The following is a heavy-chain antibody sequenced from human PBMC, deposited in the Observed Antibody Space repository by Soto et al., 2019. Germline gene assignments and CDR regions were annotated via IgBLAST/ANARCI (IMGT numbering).Heavy chain of an antibody. CDR3: AREGSYSAYNFAHGIQLWSFDF. D-gene: IGHD5-12*01. CDR2: IFSSGST. CDR1: GGSINTFY. V-gene: IGHV4-4*07. Sequence: ASETLSLTCTVSGGSINTFYWSWVRQPAGKGLEWIGRIFSSGSTSFNPSLESRVAMSVDTSKNHFSLNLSSVTAADMAVYYCAREGSYSAYNFAHGIQLWSFDFWGQGALVTVSS. J-gene: IGHJ4*02.